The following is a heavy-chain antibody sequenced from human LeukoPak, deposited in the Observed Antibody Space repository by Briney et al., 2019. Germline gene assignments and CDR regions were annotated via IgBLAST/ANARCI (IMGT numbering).Heavy chain of an antibody. D-gene: IGHD6-19*01. V-gene: IGHV3-30-3*01. Sequence: PGGSLRLSCAASGFTFSSYAMHWVRQAPGKGLEGVAVISYDGSNKYYADSVKGRFTISRDNSKNTLYLQMNSLRAEDTAVYYCARDWEGVAGPLQIDAFDIWGQGTMVTVSS. J-gene: IGHJ3*02. CDR1: GFTFSSYA. CDR2: ISYDGSNK. CDR3: ARDWEGVAGPLQIDAFDI.